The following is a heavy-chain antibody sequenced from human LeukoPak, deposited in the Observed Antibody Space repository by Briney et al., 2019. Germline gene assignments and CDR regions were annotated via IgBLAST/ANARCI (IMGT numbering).Heavy chain of an antibody. Sequence: ASVKVSCEASGYTFTGYYMHWVRQAPGQGLEWMGRINPNSGGTNYAQTFQGRVTMTRDTSISTAYMELSRLRSDDTAVYYCARSITRGPFDYWGQGTLVTVSS. CDR3: ARSITRGPFDY. D-gene: IGHD3-10*01. V-gene: IGHV1-2*06. CDR2: INPNSGGT. J-gene: IGHJ4*02. CDR1: GYTFTGYY.